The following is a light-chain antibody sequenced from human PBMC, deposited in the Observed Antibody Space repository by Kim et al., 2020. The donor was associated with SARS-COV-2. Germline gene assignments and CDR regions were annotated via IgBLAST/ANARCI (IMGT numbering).Light chain of an antibody. CDR2: DAS. CDR3: KHYSDYWT. CDR1: QSVSSW. Sequence: DIQMTQSPSTLSASVGDRVTITCRASQSVSSWLAWYQQKPGRAPKMLIYDASTLASGVPSRFRGSRSGTEFTLTISSLLPDDVATYYGKHYSDYWTFGQGTKVDIK. V-gene: IGKV1-5*01. J-gene: IGKJ1*01.